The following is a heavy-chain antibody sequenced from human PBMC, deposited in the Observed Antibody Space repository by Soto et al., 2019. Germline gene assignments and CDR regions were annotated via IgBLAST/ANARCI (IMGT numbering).Heavy chain of an antibody. CDR2: IYYSGST. Sequence: SETLSLTCTVSGGSISSSSYYWGWIRQPPGKGLEWIGSIYYSGSTYYNPSLKSRVTISVDTSKNQFSLKLSSVTAADTAVYYCARGKRLGYCSSTSCYAVMYQAPTHNWFDPWGQGTLVTVSS. J-gene: IGHJ5*02. CDR1: GGSISSSSYY. CDR3: ARGKRLGYCSSTSCYAVMYQAPTHNWFDP. V-gene: IGHV4-39*01. D-gene: IGHD2-2*01.